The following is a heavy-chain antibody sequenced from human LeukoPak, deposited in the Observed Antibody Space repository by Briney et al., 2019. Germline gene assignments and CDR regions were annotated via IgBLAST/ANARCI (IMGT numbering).Heavy chain of an antibody. CDR2: INHSGST. CDR1: GGSFSGYY. D-gene: IGHD2-2*01. J-gene: IGHJ6*02. Sequence: PSETLSLTCAVYGGSFSGYYWSWIRQPPGKGLEWIGEINHSGSTNYNPSLKSRVTISVDTSKNQFSLKLSSVTAADTAVYYCARGKGPRSTSPKRTYYYYYGMDVWGQGTTVTVSS. V-gene: IGHV4-34*01. CDR3: ARGKGPRSTSPKRTYYYYYGMDV.